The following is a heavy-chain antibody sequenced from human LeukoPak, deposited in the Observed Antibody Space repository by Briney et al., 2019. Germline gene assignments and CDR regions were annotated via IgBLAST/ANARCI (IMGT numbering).Heavy chain of an antibody. Sequence: SQTLSLTCTVSGGSITSGEHYCSWIRQPPGKGLEWIGYIYYSGSTNYNPSLKSRVTISVDTTKNQFSLKLSSVTAADTAVYYCARTYYDILTGYQTGYFDPWGRGTLVTVSS. CDR3: ARTYYDILTGYQTGYFDP. CDR2: IYYSGST. D-gene: IGHD3-9*01. V-gene: IGHV4-61*08. CDR1: GGSITSGEHY. J-gene: IGHJ2*01.